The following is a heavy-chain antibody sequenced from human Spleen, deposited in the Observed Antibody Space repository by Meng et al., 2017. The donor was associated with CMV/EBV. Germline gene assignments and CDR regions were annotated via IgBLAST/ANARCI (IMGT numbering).Heavy chain of an antibody. CDR2: IYPSDSDI. Sequence: GESLKISCKGYGYRFSTYWIAWVRQMPGKGLEWMGIIYPSDSDIKYSPSFQGQVTISADKSTSTAYLQWSSLKASDTAIYYCARTYDSGFRAFDNWGQGTLVTVSS. CDR1: GYRFSTYW. V-gene: IGHV5-51*01. CDR3: ARTYDSGFRAFDN. J-gene: IGHJ4*02. D-gene: IGHD5-12*01.